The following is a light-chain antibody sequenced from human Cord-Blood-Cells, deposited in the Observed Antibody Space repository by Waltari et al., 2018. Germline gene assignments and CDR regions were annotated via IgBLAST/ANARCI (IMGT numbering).Light chain of an antibody. V-gene: IGKV3-11*01. CDR2: DAS. CDR3: QQRSNWLWT. J-gene: IGKJ1*01. Sequence: EIVLTQSPATLSLSPGERATLSCRASQSVSSYLAWYQQKPGQAPRLLIYDASNRATGIPARFSGSGSGTDFTLTISSLETEDCAGYYCQQRSNWLWTFGQGTKVEIK. CDR1: QSVSSY.